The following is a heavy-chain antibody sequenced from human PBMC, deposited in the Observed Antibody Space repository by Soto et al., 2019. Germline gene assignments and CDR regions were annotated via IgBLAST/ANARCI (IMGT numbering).Heavy chain of an antibody. D-gene: IGHD1-1*01. CDR1: GYTFTNYG. V-gene: IGHV1-18*01. J-gene: IGHJ4*02. CDR3: ARDRQNWNYWDF. CDR2: IGAYNGNT. Sequence: QVQLVQSGAEVKKPGASVKVSCKASGYTFTNYGISWVRQAPGQGLEWMGWIGAYNGNTNFAQKFQGRVTLTTDTSTTTAYMELRSLTSDDTAVYFCARDRQNWNYWDFGGQGTLVTVSS.